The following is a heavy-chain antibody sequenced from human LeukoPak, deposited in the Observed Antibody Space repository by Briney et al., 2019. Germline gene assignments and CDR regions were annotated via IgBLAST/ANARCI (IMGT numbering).Heavy chain of an antibody. J-gene: IGHJ3*02. D-gene: IGHD1-14*01. Sequence: SETLSLTCAVYGGSFSGYYWSWIRQPPGKGLEWIGEINHSGSTNYNPSLKSRVTISVDTSKNQFSLKLSSVTAADTAVYYCARDHVKTGAFDIWGQGTMVTVSS. CDR1: GGSFSGYY. CDR2: INHSGST. V-gene: IGHV4-34*01. CDR3: ARDHVKTGAFDI.